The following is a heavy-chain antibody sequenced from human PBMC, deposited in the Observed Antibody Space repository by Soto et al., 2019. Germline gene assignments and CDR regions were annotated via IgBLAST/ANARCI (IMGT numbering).Heavy chain of an antibody. CDR1: GYTFTSYA. J-gene: IGHJ6*02. Sequence: GASVKVSCKASGYTFTSYAMHWVRQAPGQRLEWMGWINAGNGNTKYSQKFQGRVTITRDTSASTAYMELSSLRSEDTAVYYCASSAGHPGDFFYYNGMDVWGQGTTVTVSS. D-gene: IGHD3-10*01. CDR3: ASSAGHPGDFFYYNGMDV. V-gene: IGHV1-3*01. CDR2: INAGNGNT.